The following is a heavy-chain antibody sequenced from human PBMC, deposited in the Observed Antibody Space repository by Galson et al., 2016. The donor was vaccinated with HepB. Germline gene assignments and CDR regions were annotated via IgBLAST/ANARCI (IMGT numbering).Heavy chain of an antibody. V-gene: IGHV3-72*01. D-gene: IGHD3-10*01. CDR2: SRDKTQSYTT. CDR3: VRVMRTGTSYFDY. Sequence: SLRLSCAASGFTFTDHYIDWVRQAPGKGLEWVGRSRDKTQSYTTSYAASVKGRSTISRDDSKSSVYRQMSSLKTEDMAVYYCVRVMRTGTSYFDYGGQGALVTGSS. J-gene: IGHJ4*02. CDR1: GFTFTDHY.